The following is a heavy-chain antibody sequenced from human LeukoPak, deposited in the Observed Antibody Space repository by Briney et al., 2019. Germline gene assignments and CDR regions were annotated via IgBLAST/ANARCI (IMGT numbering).Heavy chain of an antibody. CDR3: ARRGIVVVPAAHGPDPTYYYYGTDV. V-gene: IGHV4-59*08. J-gene: IGHJ6*02. Sequence: SETLSLTCTVSGGSISSYYWSWIRQPPGKGLEWIGYIYYSGSTNYNPSLKSRVTISVDTSKNQFSLKLSSVTAADTAVYYCARRGIVVVPAAHGPDPTYYYYGTDVWGQGTTVTVSS. D-gene: IGHD2-2*01. CDR1: GGSISSYY. CDR2: IYYSGST.